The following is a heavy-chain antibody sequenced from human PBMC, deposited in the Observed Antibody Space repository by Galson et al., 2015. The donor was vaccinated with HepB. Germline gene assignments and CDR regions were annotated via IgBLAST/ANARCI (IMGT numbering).Heavy chain of an antibody. Sequence: SLRLSCAASGFTFSSYSMNWVRQAPGKGLEWVSSISSSSSYIYYADSVKGRFTISRDNAKNSLYLQMNSLRAEDTAVYYCARDGPGPQQWGLELPSYYYMDVWGKGTTVTVSS. CDR3: ARDGPGPQQWGLELPSYYYMDV. CDR2: ISSSSSYI. V-gene: IGHV3-21*01. CDR1: GFTFSSYS. J-gene: IGHJ6*03. D-gene: IGHD1-7*01.